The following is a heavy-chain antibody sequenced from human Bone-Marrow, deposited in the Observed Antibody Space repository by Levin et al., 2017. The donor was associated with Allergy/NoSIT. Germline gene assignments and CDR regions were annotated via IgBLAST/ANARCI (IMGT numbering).Heavy chain of an antibody. Sequence: GESLKISCAASGFTFSVYSMNWVRQAPGKGLEWVSSITATGDYVYYADSVKGRFTISRDNAKNSLYLQMNSLRAEDTAVYYCARGLADVGDWGQGTLVIVSS. CDR1: GFTFSVYS. V-gene: IGHV3-21*01. CDR2: ITATGDYV. J-gene: IGHJ4*02. D-gene: IGHD3-10*02. CDR3: ARGLADVGD.